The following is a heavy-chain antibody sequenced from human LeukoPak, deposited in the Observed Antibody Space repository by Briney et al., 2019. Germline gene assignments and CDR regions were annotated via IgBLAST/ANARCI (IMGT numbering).Heavy chain of an antibody. Sequence: ASVKVSCKASGYTFTSYAMNWVRQAPGQGLEWMGWINTNTGNPTYAQGFTGRFVFSLDTSVSTAYLQISSLKAEDTAVYYCARVTRFGEFLPYFDYWGQGTLVTVSS. CDR3: ARVTRFGEFLPYFDY. CDR2: INTNTGNP. J-gene: IGHJ4*02. CDR1: GYTFTSYA. V-gene: IGHV7-4-1*02. D-gene: IGHD3-10*01.